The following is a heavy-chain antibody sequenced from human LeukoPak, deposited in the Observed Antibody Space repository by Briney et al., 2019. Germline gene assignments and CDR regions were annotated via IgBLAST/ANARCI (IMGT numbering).Heavy chain of an antibody. CDR1: GGSFSGYY. V-gene: IGHV4-34*01. D-gene: IGHD5-18*01. CDR2: INHSGST. J-gene: IGHJ6*02. CDR3: ARMPTAGYSYGNTGYYYYGMDV. Sequence: PSETLSLTCAVYGGSFSGYYWSWIRQPPGKGLEWIGEINHSGSTNYNPSLKSRVTISVDTSENQFSLKLSSVTAADTAVYYCARMPTAGYSYGNTGYYYYGMDVWGQGTTVTVSS.